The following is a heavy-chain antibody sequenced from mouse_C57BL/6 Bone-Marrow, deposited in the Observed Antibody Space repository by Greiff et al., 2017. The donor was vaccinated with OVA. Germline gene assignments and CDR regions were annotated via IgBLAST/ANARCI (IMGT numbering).Heavy chain of an antibody. CDR2: INPNNGGT. J-gene: IGHJ4*01. V-gene: IGHV1-26*01. CDR1: GYTFTDYY. CDR3: ARDDYYAMDY. Sequence: EVMLQQSGPELVKPGASVKISCKASGYTFTDYYMNWVKQSHGKSLEWIGDINPNNGGTSYNQKFKGKATLTVDKSSSTAYMELRSLTSEDSAVYYCARDDYYAMDYWGQGTSVTVSS.